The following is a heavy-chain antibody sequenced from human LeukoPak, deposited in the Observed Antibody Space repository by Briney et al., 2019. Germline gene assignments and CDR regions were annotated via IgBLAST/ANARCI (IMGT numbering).Heavy chain of an antibody. J-gene: IGHJ4*02. CDR2: ISGSGGST. Sequence: GGSLRLSCAASGFTFSSYAMSWVRQAPGKGLEWVSAISGSGGSTYYADSVKGRFTISRDNSKNTLYLQMNGLRAEDTAVYYCAKTPCYGDYLLSLFDYWGQGTLVTVSS. V-gene: IGHV3-23*01. CDR1: GFTFSSYA. CDR3: AKTPCYGDYLLSLFDY. D-gene: IGHD4-17*01.